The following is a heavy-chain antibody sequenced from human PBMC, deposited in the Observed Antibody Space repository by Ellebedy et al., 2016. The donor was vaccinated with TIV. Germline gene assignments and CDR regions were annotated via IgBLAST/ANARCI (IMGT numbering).Heavy chain of an antibody. V-gene: IGHV3-30*18. CDR2: ISHDGSVK. CDR1: GFTFSRFG. D-gene: IGHD1-1*01. J-gene: IGHJ4*02. CDR3: AKETTEPTATTLY. Sequence: PGGSLRLSCAASGFTFSRFGMQWVRQAPGKGLEWVAVISHDGSVKYYADSVKGRFTISRDNSKNTLNLQLSSLRSEDTAVYYCAKETTEPTATTLYWGQGTLVTVSS.